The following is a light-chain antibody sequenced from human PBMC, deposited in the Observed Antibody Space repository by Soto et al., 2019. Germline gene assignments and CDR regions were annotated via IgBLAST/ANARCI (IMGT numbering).Light chain of an antibody. CDR2: RDN. CDR1: TSNIGRNF. Sequence: QSVLSQPPSASGTPDQTVTISCYGSTSNIGRNFVYWYLQLPGTAPKLLIYRDNQRPSGVPDRFSGSKSGTSASLAISGLRSEDEADYYCAAWDDTLKWVFGGGTKLTVL. V-gene: IGLV1-47*01. J-gene: IGLJ3*02. CDR3: AAWDDTLKWV.